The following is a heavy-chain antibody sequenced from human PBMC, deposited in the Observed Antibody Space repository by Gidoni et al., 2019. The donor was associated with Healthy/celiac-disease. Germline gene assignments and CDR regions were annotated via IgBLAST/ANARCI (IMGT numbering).Heavy chain of an antibody. CDR3: ARVYGSGTLRTPYYFDY. J-gene: IGHJ4*02. Sequence: QLQLQESGPGLVKPSETLSLTCTVSGGSISSSSYYWGWIRQPPGKGLGWIGRIYYIVSTYYNPSLKSLVTISVDTSKNQFSLKLSSVTAADTAVYYCARVYGSGTLRTPYYFDYWGQGTLVTVSS. CDR2: IYYIVST. CDR1: GGSISSSSYY. D-gene: IGHD3-10*01. V-gene: IGHV4-39*01.